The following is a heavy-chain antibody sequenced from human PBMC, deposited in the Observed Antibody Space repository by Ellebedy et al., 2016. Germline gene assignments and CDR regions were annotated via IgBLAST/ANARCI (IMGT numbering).Heavy chain of an antibody. CDR3: ARVRLLWFGELLPPDYYYMDV. Sequence: GESLKISXAASGFTFSSYWMHWVRQAPGKGLVWVSRINSDGSSTSYADSVKGRFTISRDNAKNTLYLQMNSLRAEDTAVYYCARVRLLWFGELLPPDYYYMDVWGKGTTVTVSS. D-gene: IGHD3-10*01. CDR1: GFTFSSYW. CDR2: INSDGSST. V-gene: IGHV3-74*01. J-gene: IGHJ6*03.